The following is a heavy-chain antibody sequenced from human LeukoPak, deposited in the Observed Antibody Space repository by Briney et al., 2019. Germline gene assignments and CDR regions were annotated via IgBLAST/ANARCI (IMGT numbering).Heavy chain of an antibody. CDR1: GVTFSSYI. J-gene: IGHJ4*02. D-gene: IGHD3-22*01. V-gene: IGHV3-48*02. CDR2: ISSSSSIT. Sequence: GGSLRLSCAASGVTFSSYIMNWVRQAPGKGLEWVSYISSSSSITYYADSVKGRFTISRDNAKNSLYLQMNSLRDEDTAVYYCAKYYYDSSGYYYVFGYWGQGTLVTVSS. CDR3: AKYYYDSSGYYYVFGY.